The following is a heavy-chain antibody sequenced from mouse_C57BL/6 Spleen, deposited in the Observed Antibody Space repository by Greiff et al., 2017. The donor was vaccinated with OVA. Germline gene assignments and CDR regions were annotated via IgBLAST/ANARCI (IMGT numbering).Heavy chain of an antibody. CDR1: GYTFTSYW. J-gene: IGHJ2*01. CDR2: IDPSDSYT. D-gene: IGHD1-1*01. Sequence: VRPGTSVKLSCKASGYTFTSYWMHWVKQRPGQGLEWIGVIDPSDSYTNYNQKFKGKATLTVDTSSSTAYMQLSSLTSEDSAVYYCAFTTVVTPDYWGQGTTLTVSS. CDR3: AFTTVVTPDY. V-gene: IGHV1-59*01.